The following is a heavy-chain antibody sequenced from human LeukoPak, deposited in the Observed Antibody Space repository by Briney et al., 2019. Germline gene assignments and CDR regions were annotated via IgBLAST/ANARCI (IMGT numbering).Heavy chain of an antibody. V-gene: IGHV4-31*03. D-gene: IGHD6-13*01. J-gene: IGHJ4*02. CDR3: SRGQQLAFDY. CDR1: GGSISSGGYY. CDR2: IYYSGST. Sequence: SETLSLTCTVSGGSISSGGYYWSWIRQHPGKGLEWIGYIYYSGSTYYNPSLKSRVTISVDTSKNQFSLKLSSVTAADTAVYYCSRGQQLAFDYWGQGTLVTVSS.